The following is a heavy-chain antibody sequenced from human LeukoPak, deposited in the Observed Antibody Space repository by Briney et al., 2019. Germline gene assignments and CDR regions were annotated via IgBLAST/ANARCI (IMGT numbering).Heavy chain of an antibody. J-gene: IGHJ4*02. V-gene: IGHV4-30-2*01. CDR2: IYHSGST. CDR3: ARRSSGRPVDY. D-gene: IGHD3-3*01. CDR1: GGSISSGGYS. Sequence: PSQTLSLTCAVSGGSISSGGYSWSWIRQPPGKGLEWIGYIYHSGSTYYNPSLKSRVTISVDTSKNQFSLKLRSVTAADTAVYYCARRSSGRPVDYWGQGTLVTVSS.